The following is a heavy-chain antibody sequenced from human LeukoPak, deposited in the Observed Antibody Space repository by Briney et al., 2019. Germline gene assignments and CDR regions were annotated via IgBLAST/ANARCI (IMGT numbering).Heavy chain of an antibody. D-gene: IGHD1-26*01. CDR1: GGSFSGYY. CDR3: ARGLWYSGSPYYYNYYGMDV. CDR2: INHSGST. V-gene: IGHV4-34*01. Sequence: SETLSLTCAVYGGSFSGYYWSWIRQPPGKGLEWIGEINHSGSTNYNPSLKSRVTISVDTSKNQFPLKLSSVTAADTAVYYCARGLWYSGSPYYYNYYGMDVWGQGTTVTVSS. J-gene: IGHJ6*02.